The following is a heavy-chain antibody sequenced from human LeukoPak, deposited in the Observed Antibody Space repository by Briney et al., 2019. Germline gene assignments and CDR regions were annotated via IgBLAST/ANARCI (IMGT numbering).Heavy chain of an antibody. CDR2: IYPGDSDT. CDR1: GYSFTTYW. V-gene: IGHV5-51*01. D-gene: IGHD4-11*01. Sequence: GESLKISCTASGYSFTTYWIGWVRQMPGEGLEWMGIIYPGDSDTRYSPSFQGQVTLSADKSINTAYLQWSSLKASDTAMYYCARLGDDYISWFDPWGQGTLVTVSS. CDR3: ARLGDDYISWFDP. J-gene: IGHJ5*02.